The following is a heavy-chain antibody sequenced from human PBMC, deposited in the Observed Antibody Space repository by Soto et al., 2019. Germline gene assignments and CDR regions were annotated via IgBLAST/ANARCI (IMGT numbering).Heavy chain of an antibody. CDR2: IYYSGST. CDR3: ARGSGFYSGYNFDY. Sequence: ASETLSLTCTVSGGSISSYYWSWIRQPPGKGLEWIGYIYYSGSTNYNPSLKSRVTISVDTSKNQFSLKLSSVTAADTAVYYCARGSGFYSGYNFDYWGQGTLVTVSS. D-gene: IGHD5-12*01. V-gene: IGHV4-59*01. J-gene: IGHJ4*02. CDR1: GGSISSYY.